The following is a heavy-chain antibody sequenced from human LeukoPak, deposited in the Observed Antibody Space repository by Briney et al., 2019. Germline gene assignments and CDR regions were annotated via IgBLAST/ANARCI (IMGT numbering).Heavy chain of an antibody. CDR3: ARDSRNIEWPFEWLRHSTDDGMDV. J-gene: IGHJ6*02. CDR1: GFSFSNHG. V-gene: IGHV3-33*01. CDR2: IWDDGNNK. D-gene: IGHD5-12*01. Sequence: GGSLRLSCAASGFSFSNHGMHWVRQAPGKRLEWVAVIWDDGNNKRYANSVNGRFTISRDNSENTLYLQMNGLTAEDTAMYYCARDSRNIEWPFEWLRHSTDDGMDVWGQGTTVTVSS.